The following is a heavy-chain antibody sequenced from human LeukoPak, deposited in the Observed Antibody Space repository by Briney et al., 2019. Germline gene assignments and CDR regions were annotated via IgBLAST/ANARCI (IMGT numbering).Heavy chain of an antibody. Sequence: PSETLSLTCAVSGGSVSSSKYLWGWIRQPPGKELEWIGSISFSGNADYNPSLRSRVSVDTSKNHFSLKLTSVTAADSAVYYCVGLGVMVLVYQFESWGQGTPVTVSS. D-gene: IGHD2-8*01. V-gene: IGHV4-39*02. J-gene: IGHJ4*02. CDR1: GGSVSSSKYL. CDR3: VGLGVMVLVYQFES. CDR2: ISFSGNA.